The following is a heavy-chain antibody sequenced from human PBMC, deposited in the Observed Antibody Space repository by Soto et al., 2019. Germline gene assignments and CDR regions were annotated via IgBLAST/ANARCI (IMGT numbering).Heavy chain of an antibody. D-gene: IGHD6-6*01. J-gene: IGHJ6*03. CDR1: GYTFTSYG. Sequence: ASVKVSCKASGYTFTSYGISWVRQAPGQGLEWMGWMNPNSGNTGYAQKFQGRVTMTRNTSISAAYMELSSLRSEDTAVYYCARGRKWSIAARPYYYYYYMDVWGKGTTVTVSS. CDR3: ARGRKWSIAARPYYYYYYMDV. CDR2: MNPNSGNT. V-gene: IGHV1-8*02.